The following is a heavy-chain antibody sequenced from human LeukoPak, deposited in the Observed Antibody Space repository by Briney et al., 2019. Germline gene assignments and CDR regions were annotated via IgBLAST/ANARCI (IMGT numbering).Heavy chain of an antibody. CDR3: ARDDYSDRSGYYSPVE. CDR1: GFTFSNYW. J-gene: IGHJ4*02. CDR2: INQDGSEK. D-gene: IGHD3-22*01. V-gene: IGHV3-7*05. Sequence: GGSLRLSCAASGFTFSNYWMSWVRQTPGKGLEWVANINQDGSEKYYVDSVKGRFTFSRDNAKNSLYLQMNSLRAEDTAVYYCARDDYSDRSGYYSPVEWGQGTLVTVSS.